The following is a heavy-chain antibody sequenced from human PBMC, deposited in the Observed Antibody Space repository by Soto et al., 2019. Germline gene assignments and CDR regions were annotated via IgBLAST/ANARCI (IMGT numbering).Heavy chain of an antibody. CDR3: ARGNGAARLRYYYMDV. CDR1: GGSISSGGYY. D-gene: IGHD6-6*01. J-gene: IGHJ6*03. V-gene: IGHV4-31*03. CDR2: IYYSGST. Sequence: SETLSLTCTVSGGSISSGGYYWSWIRQHPGKGLERIGYIYYSGSTYYNPSLKSRVTISVDTSKNQFSLKLSSVTAADTAVYYCARGNGAARLRYYYMDVWGKGTTVTVSS.